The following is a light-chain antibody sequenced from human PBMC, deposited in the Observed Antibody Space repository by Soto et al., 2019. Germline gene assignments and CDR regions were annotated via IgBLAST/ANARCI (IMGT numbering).Light chain of an antibody. Sequence: DIQMTQSPSTLSASVGDSVTITCRASQSISTWLAWYQQKPGKAPNLLIYDASSLASGVPSRFSGSGSGTEFTLTISSLQPDDFATYYCQQANSFPLTFGGGTKVDIK. CDR1: QSISTW. J-gene: IGKJ4*01. CDR3: QQANSFPLT. CDR2: DAS. V-gene: IGKV1-5*01.